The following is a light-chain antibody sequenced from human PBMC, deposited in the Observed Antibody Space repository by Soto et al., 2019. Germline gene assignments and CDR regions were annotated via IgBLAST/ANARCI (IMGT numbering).Light chain of an antibody. J-gene: IGKJ1*01. CDR3: QQYHNSPRT. CDR2: DTS. CDR1: QSVGGSS. Sequence: ETLLTQSPGTLSLSPGERATLSCRSSQSVGGSSLAWYQQRPGQAPRLLIYDTSNRATGIPDRFSGSGSGTDFTLTISRLEPEDFAVYYRQQYHNSPRTYGQGTKV. V-gene: IGKV3-20*01.